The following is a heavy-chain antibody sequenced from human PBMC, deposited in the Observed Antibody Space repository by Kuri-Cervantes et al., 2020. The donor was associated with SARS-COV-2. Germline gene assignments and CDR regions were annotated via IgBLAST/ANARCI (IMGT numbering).Heavy chain of an antibody. D-gene: IGHD6-13*01. CDR1: GYTFTSYG. CDR3: AREKWAAAAGIWYYYYMDV. Sequence: ASVKVSCKASGYTFTSYGISWVRQAPGQGLEWMGWISASNGNTNYAQSLQGRVTITTYSSTSTAYLELRNLRSDDTAVYYCAREKWAAAAGIWYYYYMDVWGKGTTVTV. J-gene: IGHJ6*03. CDR2: ISASNGNT. V-gene: IGHV1-18*01.